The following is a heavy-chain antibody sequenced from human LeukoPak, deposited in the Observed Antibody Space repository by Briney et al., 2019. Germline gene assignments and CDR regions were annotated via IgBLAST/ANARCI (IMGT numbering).Heavy chain of an antibody. Sequence: GGSLRLSCAASGFTFSSYAMHWVRQAPGKGLEWVAVISYDGSNKYYADSVKGRLTISRDNSKNTLYLQMNSLRAEDTAVYYCARALEVVDFDYWGQGTLVTVSS. V-gene: IGHV3-30-3*01. D-gene: IGHD2-15*01. CDR2: ISYDGSNK. CDR3: ARALEVVDFDY. J-gene: IGHJ4*02. CDR1: GFTFSSYA.